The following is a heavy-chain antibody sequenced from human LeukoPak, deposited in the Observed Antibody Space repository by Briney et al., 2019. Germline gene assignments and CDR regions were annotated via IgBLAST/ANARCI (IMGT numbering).Heavy chain of an antibody. CDR3: ARVEYSSSYRWFDP. Sequence: ASLTVSCKASGYTFTGYYMHWVRQAPGQGLEWMGWLNPNSGGTNPAQKFQRRVTITRDTSISTAYMELSRLRSDDTAVYYCARVEYSSSYRWFDPWGQGTLVTVSS. V-gene: IGHV1-2*02. D-gene: IGHD6-6*01. CDR1: GYTFTGYY. J-gene: IGHJ5*02. CDR2: LNPNSGGT.